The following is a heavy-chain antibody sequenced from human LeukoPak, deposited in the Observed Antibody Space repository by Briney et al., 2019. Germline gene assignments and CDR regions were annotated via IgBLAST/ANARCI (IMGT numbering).Heavy chain of an antibody. V-gene: IGHV1-18*01. J-gene: IGHJ4*02. CDR3: ATDRSPYVFDY. CDR2: ISAYNGNT. CDR1: GYTFTSYG. D-gene: IGHD3-16*01. Sequence: RASVKVSCKASGYTFTSYGISWVRQAPGQGLEWMGWISAYNGNTNYAQKLQGRVTMTTDTSTSTAYMELSSLRSEDTAVYYCATDRSPYVFDYWGQGTLVTVSS.